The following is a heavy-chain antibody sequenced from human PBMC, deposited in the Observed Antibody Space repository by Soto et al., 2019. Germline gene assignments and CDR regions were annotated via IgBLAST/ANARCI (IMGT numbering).Heavy chain of an antibody. CDR2: IIPIVGIA. V-gene: IGHV1-69*08. CDR3: SIDDSSGDDAFDI. D-gene: IGHD3-22*01. CDR1: GGTFSSYT. J-gene: IGHJ3*02. Sequence: QVQLVQSGAEVKKPGSSVKVSCKASGGTFSSYTISWVRQAPGQGLEWMGRIIPIVGIANYAQKFQGRVMITAYKSSSTAYMELSSLISDDTAVYYCSIDDSSGDDAFDIWGQGGMCTDSS.